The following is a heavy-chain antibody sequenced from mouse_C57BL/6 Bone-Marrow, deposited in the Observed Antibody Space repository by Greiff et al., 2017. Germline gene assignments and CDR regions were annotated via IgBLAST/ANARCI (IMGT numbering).Heavy chain of an antibody. CDR2: INPNNGGT. D-gene: IGHD3-3*01. CDR1: GYTFTDYN. Sequence: VQLQQSGPELVKPGASVKIPCKASGYTFTDYNMDWVKQSPGKSLEWIGDINPNNGGTIYNQKFKGKATLTVDKSSSTAYMELRSLTSEDTAVYYCARRAFAYWGRGNLVPVSA. J-gene: IGHJ3*01. CDR3: ARRAFAY. V-gene: IGHV1-18*01.